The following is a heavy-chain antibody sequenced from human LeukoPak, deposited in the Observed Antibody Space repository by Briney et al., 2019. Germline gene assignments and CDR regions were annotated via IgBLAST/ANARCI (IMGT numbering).Heavy chain of an antibody. CDR3: ARGSDIVATIWFDP. V-gene: IGHV4-31*03. D-gene: IGHD5-12*01. CDR2: IYYSGST. CDR1: GGSIGSGDYY. Sequence: PSETLSLTCTVSGGSIGSGDYYWSWIRQHPGKGLEWIGYIYYSGSTYYNPSLKSRVTISGDTSKNQFSLKLSSVTAADTAVYYCARGSDIVATIWFDPWGQGILVTVSP. J-gene: IGHJ5*02.